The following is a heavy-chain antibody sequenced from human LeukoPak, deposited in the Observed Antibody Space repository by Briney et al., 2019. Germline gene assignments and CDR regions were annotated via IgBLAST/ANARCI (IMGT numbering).Heavy chain of an antibody. V-gene: IGHV1-69*04. CDR1: GGTFSSYA. CDR3: ARVDGSGYGDYDFDY. J-gene: IGHJ4*02. D-gene: IGHD4-17*01. CDR2: IIPILGIA. Sequence: SVKVSCKASGGTFSSYAISWVRQAPGQGLEWMGRIIPILGIANYAQKLQGRVTITADKSTSTAYMELSSLRSEDTAVYYCARVDGSGYGDYDFDYWGQGTLVTVSS.